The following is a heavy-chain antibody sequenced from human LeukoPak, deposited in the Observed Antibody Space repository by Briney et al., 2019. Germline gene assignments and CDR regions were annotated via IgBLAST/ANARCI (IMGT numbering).Heavy chain of an antibody. CDR1: GFTFSSYG. CDR3: ARERKYDSNFDY. CDR2: ISGSGGST. Sequence: GGSLRLSCAASGFTFSSYGMSWVRQAPGKGLEWVSAISGSGGSTYYADSVKGRFTISRDNSKNTLYLQMNSLRAEDTAVYYCARERKYDSNFDYWGQGTLVTVSS. J-gene: IGHJ4*02. D-gene: IGHD1-1*01. V-gene: IGHV3-23*01.